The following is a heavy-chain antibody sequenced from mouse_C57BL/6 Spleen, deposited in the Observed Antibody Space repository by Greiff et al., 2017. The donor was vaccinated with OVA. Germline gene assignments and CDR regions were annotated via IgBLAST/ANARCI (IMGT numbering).Heavy chain of an antibody. CDR2: ISDGGSYT. Sequence: EVQGVESGGGLVKPGGSLKLSCAASGFTFSSYAMSWVRQTPEKRLEWVATISDGGSYTYYPDNVKGRFTISRDNAKNNLYLQMSHLKSEDTAMYYCARGDFDGWGTGTTVTVSS. CDR3: ARGDFDG. V-gene: IGHV5-4*01. CDR1: GFTFSSYA. J-gene: IGHJ1*03.